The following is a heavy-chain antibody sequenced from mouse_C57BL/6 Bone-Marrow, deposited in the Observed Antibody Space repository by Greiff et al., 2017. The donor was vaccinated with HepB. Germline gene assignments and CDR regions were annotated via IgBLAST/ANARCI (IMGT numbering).Heavy chain of an antibody. Sequence: QVQLQQPGAELVMPGASVKLSCKASGYTFTSYWMHWVKQRPGQGLEWIGEIDPSDSYTNYNQKFKGKSTLTVDKSSSTAYMQLSILTSEDSAVYYCARYGSSYDRDFDYWGQGTTLTVSS. CDR1: GYTFTSYW. D-gene: IGHD1-1*02. V-gene: IGHV1-69*01. CDR2: IDPSDSYT. CDR3: ARYGSSYDRDFDY. J-gene: IGHJ2*01.